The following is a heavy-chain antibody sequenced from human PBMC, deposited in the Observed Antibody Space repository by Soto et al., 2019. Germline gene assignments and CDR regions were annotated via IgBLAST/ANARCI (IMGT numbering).Heavy chain of an antibody. CDR3: ARYCTGGSCFDWFDS. D-gene: IGHD2-15*01. V-gene: IGHV4-31*03. J-gene: IGHJ5*01. CDR1: GGSISSGGYY. Sequence: SETLSLTCTVSGGSISSGGYYWSWIRQHPGKGLEWIGYIYYSGRTYYNPSLKSRVTMSVDTSKNQFSLKLSSVTAADMAVYYCARYCTGGSCFDWFDSWGQGTLVTVSS. CDR2: IYYSGRT.